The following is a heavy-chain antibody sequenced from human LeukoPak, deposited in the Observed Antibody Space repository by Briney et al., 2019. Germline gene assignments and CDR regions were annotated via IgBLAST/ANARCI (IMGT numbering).Heavy chain of an antibody. J-gene: IGHJ3*02. V-gene: IGHV3-23*01. D-gene: IGHD2-2*01. CDR3: AKTPSYCSSTSCYRFDI. Sequence: GGSLRLSCAASGFTFSSYAMSWVRQAPGKGLEWVSAISGSGGSTYYADSVKGRFTISRDNSKNTLYLQMNSLRAEDTAVYYCAKTPSYCSSTSCYRFDIWGQGTMVTVSS. CDR1: GFTFSSYA. CDR2: ISGSGGST.